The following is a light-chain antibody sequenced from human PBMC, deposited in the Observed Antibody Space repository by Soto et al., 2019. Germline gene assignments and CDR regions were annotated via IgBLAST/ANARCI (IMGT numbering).Light chain of an antibody. Sequence: EIVLTQSPATLSLSPGERATLSCRASQSVSSYLAWYQQKPGQAPRLLIYDAYNRATGIPATFSGSGSGTDFTLTISSLEPEDFAVYYCQESTSWPPWTCGQGTKVDIK. CDR1: QSVSSY. CDR3: QESTSWPPWT. V-gene: IGKV3-11*01. CDR2: DAY. J-gene: IGKJ1*01.